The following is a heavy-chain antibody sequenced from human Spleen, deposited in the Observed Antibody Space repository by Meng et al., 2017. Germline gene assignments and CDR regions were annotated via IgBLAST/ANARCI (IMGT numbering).Heavy chain of an antibody. V-gene: IGHV4-4*07. Sequence: GSLRLSCTVPRGSMNSYSWSWIRQPAGKGLEWIGRIYSSGSTNYNPSLKSRVTMSVDTSKNQFSLKLSSVTAADTAVYYCAGRDTYGMDVWGQGTTVTVSS. CDR2: IYSSGST. J-gene: IGHJ6*02. D-gene: IGHD1-26*01. CDR1: RGSMNSYS. CDR3: AGRDTYGMDV.